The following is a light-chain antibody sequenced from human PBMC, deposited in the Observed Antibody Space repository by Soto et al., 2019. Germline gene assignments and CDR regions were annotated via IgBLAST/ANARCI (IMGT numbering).Light chain of an antibody. V-gene: IGLV2-18*02. J-gene: IGLJ3*02. Sequence: QSALTQPPSVSGSPGQSVTISCTGTGSDVGSYNRVSWYQQPPGTAPKLIIYEVATRPSGVPGRFSGSKSGNTASLTISGLQAEDEAAYYCTSYTSWNTGVFGGGTQLTVL. CDR3: TSYTSWNTGV. CDR2: EVA. CDR1: GSDVGSYNR.